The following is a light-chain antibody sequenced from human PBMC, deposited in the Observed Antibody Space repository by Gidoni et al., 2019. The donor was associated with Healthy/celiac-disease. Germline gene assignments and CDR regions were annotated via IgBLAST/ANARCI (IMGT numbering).Light chain of an antibody. J-gene: IGKJ4*01. CDR3: QQSHG. V-gene: IGKV1-13*02. CDR1: QGISSA. Sequence: LQLTPSPSSLSASVGDRIPITCRASQGISSALTWYQQKPVKAPKLLIYDAASLESGVPSRFSGSGSGTDFTLTISSLQPEDFATYCCQQSHGFGGGTKVEIK. CDR2: DAA.